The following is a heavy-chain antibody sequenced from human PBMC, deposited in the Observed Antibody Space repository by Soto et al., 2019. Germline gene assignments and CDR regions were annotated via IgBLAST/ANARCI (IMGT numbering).Heavy chain of an antibody. Sequence: PGGSLRLSCAASAFTFSDYYMGWIRQAPGKGLEWLSYISGNGNTIYYADSVKGRFTVSRDNAKNLLYLQMNSLRAEDTAVYYCAASPVVAAHYWGQGPLVTLSS. CDR3: AASPVVAAHY. CDR2: ISGNGNTI. CDR1: AFTFSDYY. D-gene: IGHD2-15*01. J-gene: IGHJ4*02. V-gene: IGHV3-11*01.